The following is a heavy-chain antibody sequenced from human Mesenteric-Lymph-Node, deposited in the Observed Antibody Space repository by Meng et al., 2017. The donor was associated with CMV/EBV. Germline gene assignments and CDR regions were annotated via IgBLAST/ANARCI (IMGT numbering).Heavy chain of an antibody. CDR1: GVTFSNYG. D-gene: IGHD3-16*01. V-gene: IGHV3-33*06. CDR3: AKDGEGGAFDI. Sequence: GGSLRLSCAASGVTFSNYGMHWVRQAPGKGLEWVAVIWYDGSNKYYADSVKGRFTISRDNSKKTLYLQMNSLRAEDSAVYYCAKDGEGGAFDIWGQGTMVTVSS. CDR2: IWYDGSNK. J-gene: IGHJ3*02.